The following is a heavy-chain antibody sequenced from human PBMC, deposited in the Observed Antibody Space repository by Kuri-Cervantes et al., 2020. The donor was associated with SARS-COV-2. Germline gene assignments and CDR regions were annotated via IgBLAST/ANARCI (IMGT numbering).Heavy chain of an antibody. CDR3: ARGSAGGRYSNYVLDY. CDR2: INPSGGST. D-gene: IGHD4-11*01. V-gene: IGHV1-46*01. CDR1: GYTFTSCY. J-gene: IGHJ4*02. Sequence: ASVKVSCKASGYTFTSCYMHWVRQAPGQGLEWMGIINPSGGSTSYAQKFQGRVTMTRDTSTSTVYMELSSLRSEDTAVYYCARGSAGGRYSNYVLDYWGQGTLVTVSS.